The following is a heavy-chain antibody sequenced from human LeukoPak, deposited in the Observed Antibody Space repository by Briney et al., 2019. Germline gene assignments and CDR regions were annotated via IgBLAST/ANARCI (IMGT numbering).Heavy chain of an antibody. V-gene: IGHV3-21*01. CDR3: ARDLYYDSSRTFDY. J-gene: IGHJ4*02. CDR1: GFTFSSYS. Sequence: PGGSLRLSCAASGFTFSSYSMNRVRQAPGKGLEWVSSISSSSSYIYYADSVKRRFTISRDNAKNSLYLQMNSLRAEDTAVYYCARDLYYDSSRTFDYWGQGTLVTVSS. CDR2: ISSSSSYI. D-gene: IGHD3-22*01.